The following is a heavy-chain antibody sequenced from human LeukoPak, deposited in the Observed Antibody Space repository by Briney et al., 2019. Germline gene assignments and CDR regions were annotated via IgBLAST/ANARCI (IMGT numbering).Heavy chain of an antibody. V-gene: IGHV3-48*04. D-gene: IGHD3-22*01. CDR2: ISSSSSAI. CDR1: GFTFSSYS. Sequence: PGGSLRLSCAASGFTFSSYSMNWVRQAPGKGLEWVSYISSSSSAIYYADSVKGRFTISRDNSKSSLYLQMNSLRAEDTAVYYCARDYSRGSLNLDYWGQGTLVTVSS. CDR3: ARDYSRGSLNLDY. J-gene: IGHJ4*02.